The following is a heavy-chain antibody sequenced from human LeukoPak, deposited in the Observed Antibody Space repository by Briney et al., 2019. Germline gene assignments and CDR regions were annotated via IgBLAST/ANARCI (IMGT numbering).Heavy chain of an antibody. J-gene: IGHJ6*02. D-gene: IGHD7-27*01. V-gene: IGHV4-31*03. Sequence: SETLSLTCTVSGGSISSGGYYWSWIRQHPGKGLEWIGYIYHSGSTYYNPSLKSRVTISVDTSKNQFSLKLSSVTAADTAVYYCARETSNWGSYYYYGMDVWGQGTTVTVSS. CDR1: GGSISSGGYY. CDR2: IYHSGST. CDR3: ARETSNWGSYYYYGMDV.